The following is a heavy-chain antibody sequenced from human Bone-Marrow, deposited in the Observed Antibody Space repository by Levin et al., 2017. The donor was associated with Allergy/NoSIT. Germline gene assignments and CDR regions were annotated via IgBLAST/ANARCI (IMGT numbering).Heavy chain of an antibody. CDR1: GGSISSSNW. Sequence: PSETLSLTCAVSGGSISSSNWWSWVRQPPGKGLEWIGEIYHSGSTNYNPSLKSRVTISVDKSKNQFSLKLSSVTAADTAVYYCAINGYSSGWYISGKNYFDYWGQGTLVTVSS. J-gene: IGHJ4*02. D-gene: IGHD6-19*01. V-gene: IGHV4-4*02. CDR3: AINGYSSGWYISGKNYFDY. CDR2: IYHSGST.